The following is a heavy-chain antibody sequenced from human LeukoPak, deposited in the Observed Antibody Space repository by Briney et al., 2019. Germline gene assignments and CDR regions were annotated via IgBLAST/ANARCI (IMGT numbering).Heavy chain of an antibody. CDR2: IWYDGSDK. CDR1: GFTFSSYG. J-gene: IGHJ4*02. Sequence: PGGSLRLSCEASGFTFSSYGMHWVRQAPGKGLEWVAVIWYDGSDKYYADSVKGRFSISRDNSKNTLYLQMNSLRAEDTAVYYCARELPPVVNFYFDSWGQGTLATVSS. D-gene: IGHD3-22*01. V-gene: IGHV3-33*01. CDR3: ARELPPVVNFYFDS.